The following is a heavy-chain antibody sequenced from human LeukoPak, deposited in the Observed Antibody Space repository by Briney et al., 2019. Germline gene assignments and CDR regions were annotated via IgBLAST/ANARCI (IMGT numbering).Heavy chain of an antibody. Sequence: SETLSLTCTVSGGSISSGSYYWSWIRQPAGKGLEWIGRIYTSGSTNYNPSLKSRVTISVDTSKNQFSLKLSSVTAADTAVYYCARLYYYGSGSYDYYYYMDVWGKGTTVTISS. CDR2: IYTSGST. CDR3: ARLYYYGSGSYDYYYYMDV. V-gene: IGHV4-61*02. D-gene: IGHD3-10*01. CDR1: GGSISSGSYY. J-gene: IGHJ6*03.